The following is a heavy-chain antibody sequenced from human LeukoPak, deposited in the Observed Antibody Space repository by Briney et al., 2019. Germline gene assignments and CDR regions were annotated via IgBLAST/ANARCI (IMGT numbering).Heavy chain of an antibody. CDR3: ARDLEDFERPANDY. V-gene: IGHV4-4*07. J-gene: IGHJ4*02. CDR1: GDSISGYY. Sequence: KTSETLSLTCTVSGDSISGYYWAWIRQPAGKGLEWIGHIYAPGSSNYSPSFKSRVTMSIDMSNNQFSLRLNSVTAADTAMYYCARDLEDFERPANDYWGQGTHVIVSP. D-gene: IGHD2-15*01. CDR2: IYAPGSS.